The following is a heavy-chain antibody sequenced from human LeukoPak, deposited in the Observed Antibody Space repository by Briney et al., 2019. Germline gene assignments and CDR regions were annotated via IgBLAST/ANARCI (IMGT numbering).Heavy chain of an antibody. CDR1: GDTFSSYA. Sequence: SVKVSCKASGDTFSSYAISWVRQAPGQGLEWMGGIIPIFGTANYAQKFQGRVTITTDESTSTAYMELSSLRSEDTAVYYCARGRPLGYYYYYMDVWGKGTTVTVSS. CDR3: ARGRPLGYYYYYMDV. D-gene: IGHD7-27*01. J-gene: IGHJ6*03. CDR2: IIPIFGTA. V-gene: IGHV1-69*05.